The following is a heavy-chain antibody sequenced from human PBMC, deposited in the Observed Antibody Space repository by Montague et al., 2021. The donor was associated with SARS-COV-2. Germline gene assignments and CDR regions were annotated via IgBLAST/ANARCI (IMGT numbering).Heavy chain of an antibody. Sequence: SETLSLTCSVSGTSITSYYWNWIRQPPGKTLEWIGYISYSGTTTYNPSLESRLTISRDTSKNQFSLSLASVTAADTAVYYCVREKYYFDDSGSKWGQGTLVTV. CDR1: GTSITSYY. CDR2: ISYSGTT. V-gene: IGHV4-59*13. D-gene: IGHD3-22*01. CDR3: VREKYYFDDSGSK. J-gene: IGHJ4*02.